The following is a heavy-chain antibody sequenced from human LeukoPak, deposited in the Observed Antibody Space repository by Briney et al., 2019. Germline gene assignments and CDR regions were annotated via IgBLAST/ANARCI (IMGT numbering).Heavy chain of an antibody. Sequence: GGSLRLSCAASGFTFSSYWMHWVRQAPGEGLEWVANINQDGSEKYYVDSVRGRFTISRDNAENSLYLQMNSLRAEDTAVYYCVRAIGANVSYWGQGTLVTVSS. CDR3: VRAIGANVSY. J-gene: IGHJ4*02. V-gene: IGHV3-7*03. D-gene: IGHD3-10*01. CDR2: INQDGSEK. CDR1: GFTFSSYW.